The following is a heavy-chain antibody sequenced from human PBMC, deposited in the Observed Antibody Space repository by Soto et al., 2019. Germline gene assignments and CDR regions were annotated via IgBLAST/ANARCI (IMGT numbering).Heavy chain of an antibody. V-gene: IGHV3-23*01. D-gene: IGHD3-9*01. CDR2: ISGSGGST. Sequence: PGGSLRLSCAASGFTFSSYAISWVRQAPGKGLEWVSAISGSGGSTYYADSVKGRFTISRDNSKNTLYLQMNSLRAEDTAVYYCAKDGLLRYFDWFQVTHYFDYWGQGTLVTVSS. CDR3: AKDGLLRYFDWFQVTHYFDY. CDR1: GFTFSSYA. J-gene: IGHJ4*02.